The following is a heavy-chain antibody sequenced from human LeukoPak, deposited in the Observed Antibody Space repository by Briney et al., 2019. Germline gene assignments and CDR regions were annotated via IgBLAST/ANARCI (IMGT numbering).Heavy chain of an antibody. CDR3: AREFNSFLFDCSGGQCLFMS. Sequence: GGSLRLSCAGSGFTFSDYWMTWVRQAPGKGLEWVANIQEDGSDKQYVDSVKGRFSISRDNAEHSLYLQMNNLRAEDTAMYYCAREFNSFLFDCSGGQCLFMSWGQGVLVTVSS. CDR1: GFTFSDYW. CDR2: IQEDGSDK. V-gene: IGHV3-7*01. D-gene: IGHD2-15*01. J-gene: IGHJ4*02.